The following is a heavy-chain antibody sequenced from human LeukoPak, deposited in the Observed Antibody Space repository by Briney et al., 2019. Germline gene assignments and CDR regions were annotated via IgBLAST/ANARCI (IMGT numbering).Heavy chain of an antibody. J-gene: IGHJ4*02. CDR2: ISSDGSTK. D-gene: IGHD6-13*01. CDR3: AREATAAAYFDY. CDR1: GFTFSAYT. Sequence: GGSLRLSYTASGFTFSAYTMHWVRQAPGKGLEWVAVISSDGSTKYYADSVKGRFTISRGNSKNTLYLQMNSLRAEDSAVYYCAREATAAAYFDYWGQGTLVTVSS. V-gene: IGHV3-30-3*01.